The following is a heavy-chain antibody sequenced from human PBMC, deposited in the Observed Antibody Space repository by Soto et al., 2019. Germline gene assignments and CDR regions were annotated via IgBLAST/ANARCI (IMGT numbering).Heavy chain of an antibody. V-gene: IGHV4-31*01. Sequence: QVQLQESGPGLVNPSQTLSLTCSVSGGYISSATYYWSWVRQRPGKVLEWLGHIFYSGRRYYTASLKTQLTISVDTSSKQCSLKLSSVTAADTAVYYSARVRDYYQSSGYPQVIYFHYWGHGTRGTVSA. D-gene: IGHD3-22*01. J-gene: IGHJ4*01. CDR2: IFYSGRR. CDR1: GGYISSATYY. CDR3: ARVRDYYQSSGYPQVIYFHY.